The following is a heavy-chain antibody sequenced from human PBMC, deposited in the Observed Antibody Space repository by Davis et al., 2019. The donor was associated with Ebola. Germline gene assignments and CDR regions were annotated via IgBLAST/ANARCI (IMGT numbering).Heavy chain of an antibody. CDR1: GYTFTSYY. Sequence: ASVKVSCKASGYTFTSYYMHWVRQAPGQGLEWMGWINPHNGNTNYAQNVQGRVTMTTNTSTSTAYMEVGSLRSDDTAVYYCARAQFPTTSDHWGQGTLVTVSS. J-gene: IGHJ4*02. D-gene: IGHD1-1*01. V-gene: IGHV1-18*04. CDR2: INPHNGNT. CDR3: ARAQFPTTSDH.